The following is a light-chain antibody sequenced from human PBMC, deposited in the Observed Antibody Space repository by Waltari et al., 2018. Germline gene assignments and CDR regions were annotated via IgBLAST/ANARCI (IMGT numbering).Light chain of an antibody. CDR1: SSDVGASTL. V-gene: IGLV2-14*02. Sequence: QSALTQPASVSGSAGQSITISCTGTSSDVGASTLISWYQQYPGKAPTLMIYEVYKRPSGVSDRCSGYKSDNTASLTISGLQAEDEADYYCSSFTSRHLYVFGTGTAVTVL. CDR2: EVY. CDR3: SSFTSRHLYV. J-gene: IGLJ1*01.